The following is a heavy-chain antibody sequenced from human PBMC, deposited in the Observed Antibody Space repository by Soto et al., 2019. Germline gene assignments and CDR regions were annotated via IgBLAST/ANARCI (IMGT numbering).Heavy chain of an antibody. CDR1: GGTFSSYA. D-gene: IGHD4-17*01. CDR3: ARLTTTVNTYSNFDY. Sequence: QVQLVQSGAEVKKPGSSVKVSCKATGGTFSSYAISWVRQAPGQGLEWMGGIIPIFGTANYAQKFQGRVTITADESTSTAYMELSSLRSEDTAVYYCARLTTTVNTYSNFDYWGQGTLVTVSS. J-gene: IGHJ4*02. V-gene: IGHV1-69*01. CDR2: IIPIFGTA.